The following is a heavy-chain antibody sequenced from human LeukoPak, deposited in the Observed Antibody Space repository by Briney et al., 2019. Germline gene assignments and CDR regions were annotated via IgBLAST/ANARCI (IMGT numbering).Heavy chain of an antibody. V-gene: IGHV3-23*01. CDR3: AKSRGLANDAFDI. D-gene: IGHD3-22*01. CDR2: ISGSGDSA. CDR1: GFTFSSYA. Sequence: GGSLRLSCAASGFTFSSYAMSWVRQAPGKGLEWVSAISGSGDSAYYADSVKGRFTISRDNSKNTLYLQMNSLRAEDTAVYYCAKSRGLANDAFDIWGQGTMVTVSS. J-gene: IGHJ3*02.